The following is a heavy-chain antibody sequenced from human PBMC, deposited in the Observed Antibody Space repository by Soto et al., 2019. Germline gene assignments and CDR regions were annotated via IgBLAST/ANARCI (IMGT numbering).Heavy chain of an antibody. CDR2: IYHSGST. CDR1: GGSISSGGYS. V-gene: IGHV4-30-2*01. J-gene: IGHJ5*02. CDR3: ARRGGYKNWFDP. D-gene: IGHD3-16*01. Sequence: SETLSLTCAVSGGSISSGGYSWSWIRQPPGKGLEWIGYIYHSGSTYYNPSLKSRVTISVDRSKNQFSLKLSSVTAVDTAVYYCARRGGYKNWFDPWGQGTLVTVS.